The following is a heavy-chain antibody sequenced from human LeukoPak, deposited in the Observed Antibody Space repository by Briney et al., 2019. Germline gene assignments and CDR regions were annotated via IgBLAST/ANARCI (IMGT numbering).Heavy chain of an antibody. Sequence: SETLSLTCTVSGGSISSGSYYWSWIRQPAGKGLEWIGRIYTSGSTNYNPSLKSRVTISVDTSKNQFSLKLSSVTAADTAVYYCARDASQLLWFGEFLYNWFDPWGQGTLVTVSS. CDR3: ARDASQLLWFGEFLYNWFDP. D-gene: IGHD3-10*01. CDR2: IYTSGST. CDR1: GGSISSGSYY. J-gene: IGHJ5*02. V-gene: IGHV4-61*02.